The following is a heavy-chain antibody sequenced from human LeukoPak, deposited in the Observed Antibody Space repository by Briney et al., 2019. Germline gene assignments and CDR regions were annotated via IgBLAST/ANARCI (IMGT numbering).Heavy chain of an antibody. Sequence: PSETLSLTCSVSGGPISSGSYWWSWIRQPAGKGLEWIGRIFTIGSTNYNPSLKSRVTISVDTSKNQFSLKLSSVTAADTAVYYCASGWFDPWGQGTLVTVSS. CDR1: GGPISSGSYW. CDR2: IFTIGST. J-gene: IGHJ5*02. CDR3: ASGWFDP. V-gene: IGHV4-61*02.